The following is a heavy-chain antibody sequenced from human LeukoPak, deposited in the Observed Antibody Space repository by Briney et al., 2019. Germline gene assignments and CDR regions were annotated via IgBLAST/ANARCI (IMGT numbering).Heavy chain of an antibody. J-gene: IGHJ4*02. CDR1: GFIFSRYD. V-gene: IGHV3-23*01. Sequence: GSLRLSCAASGFIFSRYDMSWVRQPPEEGLEWVSTISFAGDKTAYTDSVKGRFIISRDNSKNTVYLQMNSLRAEDTAVYYCTRLALVTTSGAFSDYWGQGTLVTVSS. CDR3: TRLALVTTSGAFSDY. D-gene: IGHD4-17*01. CDR2: ISFAGDKT.